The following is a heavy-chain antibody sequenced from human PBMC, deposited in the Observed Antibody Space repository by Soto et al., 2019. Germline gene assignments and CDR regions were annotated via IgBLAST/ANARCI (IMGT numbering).Heavy chain of an antibody. CDR3: ARGPVYGDYGSAGALDG. CDR1: GFTFSSYD. Sequence: GGSLRLSCAASGFTFSSYDMHWVRQAPGKGLEWVSAIGTAGDTYYPGSVKGRFTISRENAKNSLYLQMNSLRAGDTAVYYCARGPVYGDYGSAGALDGWGQGTLVTVSS. D-gene: IGHD4-17*01. V-gene: IGHV3-13*01. CDR2: IGTAGDT. J-gene: IGHJ4*02.